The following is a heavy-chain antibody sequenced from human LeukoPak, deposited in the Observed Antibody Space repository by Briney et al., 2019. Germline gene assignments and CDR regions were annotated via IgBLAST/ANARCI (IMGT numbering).Heavy chain of an antibody. Sequence: GGSLRLSCAASGFTFSSYWMSWVRQAPGKGLEWVANIKQNGSDKYYVDSVKGRFTISRDNAKNSLYLQMNRMRAEDTAVYYCARLCRKSYNLVDYFDYWGQGTLVTVSS. V-gene: IGHV3-7*01. CDR3: ARLCRKSYNLVDYFDY. D-gene: IGHD5-24*01. CDR1: GFTFSSYW. J-gene: IGHJ4*02. CDR2: IKQNGSDK.